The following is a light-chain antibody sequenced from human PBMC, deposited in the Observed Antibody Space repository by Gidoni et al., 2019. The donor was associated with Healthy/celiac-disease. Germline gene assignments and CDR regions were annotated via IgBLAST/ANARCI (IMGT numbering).Light chain of an antibody. J-gene: IGLJ2*01. CDR2: EVS. CDR3: SSYTSSSTRVV. V-gene: IGLV2-14*01. Sequence: QSALTQPASVSGSPGQSITISCTGTSSDVGGYNYVSWYQQHPGKAPQLMIYEVSNRPSGVSNRFSGSKSGNTASLTISGLQAEDEADYYCSSYTSSSTRVVFGGGTKLTVL. CDR1: SSDVGGYNY.